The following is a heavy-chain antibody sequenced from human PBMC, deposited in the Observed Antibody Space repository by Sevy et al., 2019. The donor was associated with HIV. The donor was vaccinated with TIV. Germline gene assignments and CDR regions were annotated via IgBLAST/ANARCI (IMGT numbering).Heavy chain of an antibody. CDR3: ARGGPLQLFDY. J-gene: IGHJ4*02. CDR2: INSDGSST. V-gene: IGHV3-74*01. Sequence: GGSLRLSCAASGFTFSSYWMHWVRQAPGKGLVWVSRINSDGSSTSYADSVKGRFTISRDNAKNTLYLQMNSPRAEDTAVYYCARGGPLQLFDYWGQGTLVTVSS. D-gene: IGHD1-1*01. CDR1: GFTFSSYW.